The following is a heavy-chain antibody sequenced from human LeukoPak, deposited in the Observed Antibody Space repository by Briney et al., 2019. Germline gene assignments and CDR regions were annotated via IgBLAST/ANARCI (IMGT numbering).Heavy chain of an antibody. Sequence: ASVKVSCKASGNSISNYAVSWVRQAPGQGFEWMGGIIPIFGTADYAQKFQGRVTITADQSTSTTYMALSSLKSEDTATYYCATRACHAGGCSSSFYYYYGLHFWGQGTTVSVSS. J-gene: IGHJ6*02. CDR1: GNSISNYA. D-gene: IGHD3-16*01. CDR3: ATRACHAGGCSSSFYYYYGLHF. V-gene: IGHV1-69*13. CDR2: IIPIFGTA.